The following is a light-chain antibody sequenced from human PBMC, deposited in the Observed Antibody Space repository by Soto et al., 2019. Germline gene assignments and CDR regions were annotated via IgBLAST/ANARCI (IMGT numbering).Light chain of an antibody. J-gene: IGLJ3*02. Sequence: QSVLTQPASVSGSLGQWITISCTGTSSGVGGYNYVSWYQHHPGKAPKLIIYQVYSRPSGVSNRFSGSKFGNTASLTISGLQAEDEADYYCSSYTRTTTFVVFGGGTKLTVL. CDR2: QVY. CDR3: SSYTRTTTFVV. V-gene: IGLV2-14*01. CDR1: SSGVGGYNY.